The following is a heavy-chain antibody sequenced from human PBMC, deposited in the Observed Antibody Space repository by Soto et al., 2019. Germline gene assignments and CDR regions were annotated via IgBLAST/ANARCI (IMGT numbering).Heavy chain of an antibody. Sequence: EVQLLESGGGLVQPGGSLRLSCAASGFTFSSYAMSWVRQAPGKGLEWVSAISGSGGSTYYADSVKGRFTISRDNSKNTLYLQMNSLRAEDTAVYYCAKVAAAYYYDSSGYYCRRVFDYWGQGTLVTVSS. CDR3: AKVAAAYYYDSSGYYCRRVFDY. CDR1: GFTFSSYA. D-gene: IGHD3-22*01. V-gene: IGHV3-23*01. J-gene: IGHJ4*02. CDR2: ISGSGGST.